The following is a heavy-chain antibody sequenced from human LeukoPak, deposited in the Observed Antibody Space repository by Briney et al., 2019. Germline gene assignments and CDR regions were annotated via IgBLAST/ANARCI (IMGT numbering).Heavy chain of an antibody. D-gene: IGHD6-13*01. Sequence: GGSLRLSCAASGFTFSSYGMSWVRQAPGKGLEWVSGISGRGGNTYYADSVKGRFTISRDNSKNTVYGQMNSLRAEDTAVYYCAKAWGAAGTFESWRQGTLVTVSS. V-gene: IGHV3-23*01. J-gene: IGHJ4*02. CDR3: AKAWGAAGTFES. CDR1: GFTFSSYG. CDR2: ISGRGGNT.